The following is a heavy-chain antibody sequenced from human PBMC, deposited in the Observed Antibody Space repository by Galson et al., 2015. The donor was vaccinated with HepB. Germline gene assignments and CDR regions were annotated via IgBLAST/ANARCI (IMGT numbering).Heavy chain of an antibody. V-gene: IGHV3-53*01. CDR1: GFPVSNSY. D-gene: IGHD3-22*01. CDR3: TRDDDGSGYQMTFDL. CDR2: IYSGGST. J-gene: IGHJ3*01. Sequence: SLRLSCAASGFPVSNSYMTWIRQAPGKGLEWVSLIYSGGSTYYADSVKGRFTISRDNSKNTLFLQMNSLRADDPAMYYCTRDDDGSGYQMTFDLWGQGTMVTVSS.